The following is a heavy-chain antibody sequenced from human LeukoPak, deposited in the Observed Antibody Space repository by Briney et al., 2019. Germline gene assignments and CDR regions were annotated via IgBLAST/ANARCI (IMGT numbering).Heavy chain of an antibody. V-gene: IGHV3-21*01. Sequence: GGSLRLSCAASGFTFSSYSMNWVRQAPGKGLEWVSSISGSSSYIYYADSVKGRFTISRDNAKNSLYLQMNSLRAEDTAVYYCASSRQIVVVPAAAPPPEQNWGQGTLVTVSS. D-gene: IGHD2-2*01. CDR3: ASSRQIVVVPAAAPPPEQN. CDR1: GFTFSSYS. CDR2: ISGSSSYI. J-gene: IGHJ4*02.